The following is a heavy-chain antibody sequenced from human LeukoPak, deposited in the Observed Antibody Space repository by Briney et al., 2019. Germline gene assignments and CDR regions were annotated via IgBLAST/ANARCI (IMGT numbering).Heavy chain of an antibody. V-gene: IGHV4-61*09. CDR2: IYTSGIT. D-gene: IGHD3-22*01. J-gene: IGHJ4*02. CDR1: GGSITSGSYY. Sequence: SETLSLTCTVSGGSITSGSYYWTWIRQPAGKGLEWVGQIYTSGITKYSPSLTSRLTISMDTSKNQLSLNLTSVTAADSAVYYCARKNYYDSSGYKDYWGQGTLVTVSS. CDR3: ARKNYYDSSGYKDY.